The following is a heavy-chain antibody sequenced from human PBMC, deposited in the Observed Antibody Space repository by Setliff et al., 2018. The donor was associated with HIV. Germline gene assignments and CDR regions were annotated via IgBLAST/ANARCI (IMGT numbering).Heavy chain of an antibody. D-gene: IGHD2-21*02. CDR1: GFTFSSYS. J-gene: IGHJ3*01. CDR3: AREVTSFEAFDL. Sequence: GGSLRLSCAASGFTFSSYSMNWVRQTPGKGLEWVSYISSSDTTIYYADSVKGRFTISRDNAKNSLYLQMSSLRAEDTAVYYCAREVTSFEAFDLWGQGTRVTVS. CDR2: ISSSDTTI. V-gene: IGHV3-48*01.